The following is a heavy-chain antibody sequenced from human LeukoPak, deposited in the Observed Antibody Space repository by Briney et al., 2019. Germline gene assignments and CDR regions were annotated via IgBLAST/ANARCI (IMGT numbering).Heavy chain of an antibody. CDR3: ARDPGPHWYFDL. J-gene: IGHJ2*01. CDR1: GGTFSSYA. V-gene: IGHV1-69*13. Sequence: ASVKVSCKASGGTFSSYAISWVRQAPGQGLEWMGGIIPIFGTANYAQKFQGRVTITAGESTSTAYMELSSLRSEDTAVYYCARDPGPHWYFDLWGRGTLVTVSS. CDR2: IIPIFGTA.